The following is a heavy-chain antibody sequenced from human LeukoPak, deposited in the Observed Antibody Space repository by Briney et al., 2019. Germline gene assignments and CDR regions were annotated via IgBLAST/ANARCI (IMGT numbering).Heavy chain of an antibody. CDR3: ARHWGIRSSWYFDY. V-gene: IGHV4-59*08. J-gene: IGHJ4*02. CDR2: IYYSGGT. D-gene: IGHD6-13*01. CDR1: GGSISGYY. Sequence: SETLSLTCTVSGGSISGYYWSWIRQPPGRGLEWTGYIYYSGGTNYNPSLKGRVTISADTSKNQFSLKLSYVTAADTAVYYCARHWGIRSSWYFDYWGQGTLVTVSS.